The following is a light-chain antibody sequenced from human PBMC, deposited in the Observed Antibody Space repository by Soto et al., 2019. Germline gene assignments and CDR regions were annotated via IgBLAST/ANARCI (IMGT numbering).Light chain of an antibody. V-gene: IGKV1-33*01. Sequence: DIQMTQSPSSLSASVGDRVTISCQASQDISNYLNWYQHKEGKAPKLLIYDASNLETGVPSRFSGSGSGTEFTLTISSLQPDDFATYYCQQYNSYSRSFGGGTKVEIK. J-gene: IGKJ4*01. CDR3: QQYNSYSRS. CDR2: DAS. CDR1: QDISNY.